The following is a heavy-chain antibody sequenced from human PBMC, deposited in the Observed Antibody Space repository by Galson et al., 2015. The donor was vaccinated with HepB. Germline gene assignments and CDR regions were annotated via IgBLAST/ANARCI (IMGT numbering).Heavy chain of an antibody. CDR3: VRDLGY. V-gene: IGHV3-53*01. J-gene: IGHJ4*02. Sequence: SLRLSCAASGFTVSSDYMSWVRQAPGKGLGWVSIIYTSGTAYYADSVKGRFTISRDNSKNTLYLQMNSLRAEDTAVYYCVRDLGYWGQGTLVTVSS. CDR1: GFTVSSDY. CDR2: IYTSGTA.